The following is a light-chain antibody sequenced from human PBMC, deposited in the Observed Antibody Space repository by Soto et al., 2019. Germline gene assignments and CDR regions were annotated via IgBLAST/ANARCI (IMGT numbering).Light chain of an antibody. CDR2: RAS. J-gene: IGKJ1*01. V-gene: IGKV3-15*01. CDR3: QQYNNWPGT. CDR1: QTVRNN. Sequence: ELLMTQSPATLSVSPGERATLSCRASQTVRNNYLAWYQQKPGQAPRLLIQRASTRATGIPARFSGSGSGTEFTLTISSLQSEDFAVYFCQQYNNWPGTFGQGTKVDIK.